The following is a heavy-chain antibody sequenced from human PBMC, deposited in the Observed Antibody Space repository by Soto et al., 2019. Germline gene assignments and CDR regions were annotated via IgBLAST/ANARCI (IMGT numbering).Heavy chain of an antibody. V-gene: IGHV1-2*04. CDR3: AREKASGSYYDYYYGMDV. Sequence: GASVKVSCKASGYTFTGYYMHWVRQAPGQGLEWMGWINPNSGGTNYAQKFQGWVTMTRDTSISTAYMELSRLRSDDTAVYYCAREKASGSYYDYYYGMDVWGQGTTVTVSS. J-gene: IGHJ6*02. D-gene: IGHD1-26*01. CDR2: INPNSGGT. CDR1: GYTFTGYY.